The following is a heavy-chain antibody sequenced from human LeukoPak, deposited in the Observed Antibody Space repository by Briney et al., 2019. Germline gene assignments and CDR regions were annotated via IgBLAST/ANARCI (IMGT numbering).Heavy chain of an antibody. CDR3: ARPMHYYYYGMDV. CDR1: GYSFTSYW. V-gene: IGHV5-51*01. J-gene: IGHJ6*02. Sequence: PGESLKISCKGSGYSFTSYWIGWVRQMPGKGLEWMGIIYPGDSDTRYSPSFQGQVTISADKSISTAYLQWSSLKASDTAVYYCARPMHYYYYGMDVWGQGTTVTVSS. CDR2: IYPGDSDT.